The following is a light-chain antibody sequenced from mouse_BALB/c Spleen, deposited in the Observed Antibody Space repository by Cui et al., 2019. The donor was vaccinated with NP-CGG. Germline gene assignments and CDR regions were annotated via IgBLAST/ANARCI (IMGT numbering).Light chain of an antibody. CDR1: TGAVTTSNY. J-gene: IGLJ1*01. Sequence: ADVTQEFALPTSPGETVTLTCRSSTGAVTTSNYANWVQEKPDHLFTGLIGGTNNRAPGVPARFSGSLIGDKAALTIIGAQTEDEAIYFCALWYSNHWVFGGGTKLTVL. CDR3: ALWYSNHWV. CDR2: GTN. V-gene: IGLV1*01.